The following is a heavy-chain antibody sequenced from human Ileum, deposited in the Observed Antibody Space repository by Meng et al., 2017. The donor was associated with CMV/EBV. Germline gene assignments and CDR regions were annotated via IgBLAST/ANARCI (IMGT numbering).Heavy chain of an antibody. V-gene: IGHV3-21*01. J-gene: IGHJ6*02. CDR2: ISSSSSYI. Sequence: GGSLRLSCAASGFTFSSYSMNWVRQAPGKGLEWVSSISSSSSYIYYADSVKGRFTISRDNAKNSLYLQMNSLRAEDTAVYYCARVPEVRDFWSGYYDYYYGMDVWGQGTTVTVSS. CDR3: ARVPEVRDFWSGYYDYYYGMDV. CDR1: GFTFSSYS. D-gene: IGHD3-3*01.